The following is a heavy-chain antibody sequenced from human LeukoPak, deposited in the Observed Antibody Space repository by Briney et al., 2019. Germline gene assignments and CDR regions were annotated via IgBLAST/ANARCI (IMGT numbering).Heavy chain of an antibody. CDR2: ISYDGSNK. V-gene: IGHV3-30-3*01. J-gene: IGHJ4*02. CDR1: GFTFSSYA. Sequence: PGRSLRLSCAASGFTFSSYAMHWVRQAPGKGLEWVAVISYDGSNKYYADSVKGRFTISRDNSKNTLYLQMNSLRAEDTAVHYCARSLRTDFDYWGQGTLVTVSS. CDR3: ARSLRTDFDY.